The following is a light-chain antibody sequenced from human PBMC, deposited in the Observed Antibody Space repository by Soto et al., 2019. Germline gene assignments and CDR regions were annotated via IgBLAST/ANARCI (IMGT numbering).Light chain of an antibody. Sequence: IVLTQSPGTLSLSPGERATLSCRASQNVSSSYLACYQQKPGQAPRLLIYGASSRATGIPDRFSGSGSGTDFTLTISRLEPEDFAVYYCQQYGSSPPITFGQGTRLEIK. CDR3: QQYGSSPPIT. CDR1: QNVSSSY. CDR2: GAS. J-gene: IGKJ5*01. V-gene: IGKV3-20*01.